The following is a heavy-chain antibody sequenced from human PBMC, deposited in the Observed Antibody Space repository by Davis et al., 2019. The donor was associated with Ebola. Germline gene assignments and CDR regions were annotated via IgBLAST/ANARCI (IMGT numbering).Heavy chain of an antibody. J-gene: IGHJ3*02. CDR3: ARDPILWFGDDAFDI. D-gene: IGHD3-10*01. V-gene: IGHV1-18*04. CDR2: ISAYNGNT. Sequence: ASVQVSCKASGYTSTSYGISWVRQAPGQGLEWMGWISAYNGNTNYAQKLQGRVTMTTDTSTSTAYMELRSLRSDDTAVYYCARDPILWFGDDAFDIWGQGTMVTVSS. CDR1: GYTSTSYG.